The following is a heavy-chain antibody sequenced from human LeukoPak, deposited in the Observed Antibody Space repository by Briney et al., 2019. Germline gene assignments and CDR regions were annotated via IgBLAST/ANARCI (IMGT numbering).Heavy chain of an antibody. CDR3: ARGAVEMATEHRDAFDI. CDR2: INHSGST. J-gene: IGHJ3*02. Sequence: PSETLSLTCAVYGGSFSGYYWSWIRQPPGKGLEWIGEINHSGSTNYNPSLKSRVTISVDTSKNQFSLKLSSVTAADTAVYYCARGAVEMATEHRDAFDIWGQGTMVTVSS. CDR1: GGSFSGYY. V-gene: IGHV4-34*01. D-gene: IGHD5-12*01.